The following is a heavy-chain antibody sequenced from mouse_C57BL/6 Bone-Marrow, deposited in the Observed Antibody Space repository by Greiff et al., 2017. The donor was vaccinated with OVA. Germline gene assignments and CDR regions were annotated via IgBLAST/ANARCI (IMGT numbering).Heavy chain of an antibody. CDR3: ARKEGYYYAMDY. CDR1: GFTFSDYG. V-gene: IGHV5-15*01. CDR2: ISNLAYSI. J-gene: IGHJ4*01. Sequence: EVQVVESGGGLVQPGGSLKLSCAASGFTFSDYGMAWVRQAPRKGPEWVAFISNLAYSIYYADTVTGRFTISRENAKNTLYLEMSSLRSEDTAMYYCARKEGYYYAMDYWGQGTSVTVSS.